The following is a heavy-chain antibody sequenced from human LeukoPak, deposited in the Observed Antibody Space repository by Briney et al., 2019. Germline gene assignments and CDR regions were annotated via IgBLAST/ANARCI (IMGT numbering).Heavy chain of an antibody. CDR3: ARDDRVWFGESRNAFDI. D-gene: IGHD3-10*01. CDR1: GFTFSSYS. V-gene: IGHV3-48*01. CDR2: ISSSSSTI. Sequence: PGGSLRLSCAASGFTFSSYSMNWVRQAPGKGLEWVSYISSSSSTIYYSDSVKGRFTISRDNAKNSLYLQMNSLRAEDTAVYYCARDDRVWFGESRNAFDIWGQETMVTVSS. J-gene: IGHJ3*02.